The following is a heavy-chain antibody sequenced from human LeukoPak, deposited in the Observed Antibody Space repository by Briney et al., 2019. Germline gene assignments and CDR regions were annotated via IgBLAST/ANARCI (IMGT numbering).Heavy chain of an antibody. V-gene: IGHV4-34*01. CDR1: GGSFSGYY. CDR3: ARGFRYCSSTSCRVFDY. D-gene: IGHD2-2*01. CDR2: INHSGST. Sequence: SSETLSLTCAVYGGSFSGYYWSWIRQPPGKGLEWIGEINHSGSTNYNPSLKSRVTISVDTSKNQFSLKLSSVTAADTAVYYCARGFRYCSSTSCRVFDYWGQGTLVTVSS. J-gene: IGHJ4*02.